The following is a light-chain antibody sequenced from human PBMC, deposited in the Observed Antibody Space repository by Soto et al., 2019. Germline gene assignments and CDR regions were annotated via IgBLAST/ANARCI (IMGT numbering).Light chain of an antibody. V-gene: IGKV1-5*03. Sequence: DIEMTQSPSTLSGSVGDRATISCRAGQTISSWLAWYQQKPGNAPKLLIYKASTLKSGVPSRFSGSGSGTEFTLTISSLQPDDFATYYCQHYNSYSEAFGQGTKVDIK. J-gene: IGKJ1*01. CDR2: KAS. CDR1: QTISSW. CDR3: QHYNSYSEA.